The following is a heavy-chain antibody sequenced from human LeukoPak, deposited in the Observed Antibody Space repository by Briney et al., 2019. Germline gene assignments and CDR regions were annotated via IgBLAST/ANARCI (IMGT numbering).Heavy chain of an antibody. CDR2: INHSGST. D-gene: IGHD2-2*01. Sequence: PSETLSLTCAVYGGSFSGYYWTWIRQPPGKGLEWMGEINHSGSTNHNPSPKSQVTISVDTSKNQFSLKLSSVTAADAAVYYCARANCSSTSCYSGSLIDSWGQGTLVTVSS. V-gene: IGHV4-34*01. CDR1: GGSFSGYY. CDR3: ARANCSSTSCYSGSLIDS. J-gene: IGHJ4*02.